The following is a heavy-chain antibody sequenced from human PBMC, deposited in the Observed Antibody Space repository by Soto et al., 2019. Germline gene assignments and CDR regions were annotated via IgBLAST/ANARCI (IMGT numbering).Heavy chain of an antibody. V-gene: IGHV1-46*01. CDR2: INPSGGST. J-gene: IGHJ4*02. CDR3: ARTRIGGVGATEHFDY. D-gene: IGHD1-26*01. CDR1: GYTFTSYY. Sequence: ASVKVSCKASGYTFTSYYMHWVRQAPGQGLEWMGIINPSGGSTSYAQKFQGRVTMTRDTSTSTVYMELSSLRSEETAVYYCARTRIGGVGATEHFDYWGQGTLVTVSS.